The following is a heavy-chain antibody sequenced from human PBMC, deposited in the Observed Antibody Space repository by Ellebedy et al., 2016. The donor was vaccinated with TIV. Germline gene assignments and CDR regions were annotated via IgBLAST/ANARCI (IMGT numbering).Heavy chain of an antibody. Sequence: GGSLRLSXAASGFTVGNNYMNWVRQAPGKGLEWVSLIYSGGNTFYADSVKGRFTISRDNFKNTLYLQMNSLRAEDTALYYYSTGTYFGRGSWGPGTLVTVSS. J-gene: IGHJ5*02. CDR2: IYSGGNT. CDR3: STGTYFGRGS. V-gene: IGHV3-53*01. D-gene: IGHD3-22*01. CDR1: GFTVGNNY.